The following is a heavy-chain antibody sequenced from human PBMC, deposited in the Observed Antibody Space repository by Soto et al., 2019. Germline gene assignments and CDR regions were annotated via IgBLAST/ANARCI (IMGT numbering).Heavy chain of an antibody. Sequence: SETLSLTCTVSGGSISSSNYYWGWIRQPPGKGLEWIGSFYSSGSTYYSPSLKSRLTITKDTSKNQVVLTVTNMDPVDTATYYCAHSKYSRSSFDYWGQGTLVTVSS. V-gene: IGHV4-39*06. CDR1: GGSISSSNYY. D-gene: IGHD6-6*01. J-gene: IGHJ4*02. CDR2: FYSSGST. CDR3: AHSKYSRSSFDY.